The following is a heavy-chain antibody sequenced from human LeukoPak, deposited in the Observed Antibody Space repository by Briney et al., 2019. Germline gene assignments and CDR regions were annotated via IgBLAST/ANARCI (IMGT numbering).Heavy chain of an antibody. D-gene: IGHD3-22*01. CDR3: AKTPVYDSSGTFDY. Sequence: GGSLRLSCAASGFTFSSYGMHWVRQAPGKGLEWVAFIRYDGSNKYYADSVKGRFTISRDNSKNTLYLQMNSLRAEDTAVYYCAKTPVYDSSGTFDYWGQGTLVTVSS. V-gene: IGHV3-30*02. J-gene: IGHJ4*02. CDR1: GFTFSSYG. CDR2: IRYDGSNK.